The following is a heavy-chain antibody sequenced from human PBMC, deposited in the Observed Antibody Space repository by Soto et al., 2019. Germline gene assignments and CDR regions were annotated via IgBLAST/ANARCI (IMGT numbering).Heavy chain of an antibody. D-gene: IGHD6-13*01. CDR2: ISAYNGNT. CDR1: GYTFPSYG. V-gene: IGHV1-18*01. J-gene: IGHJ3*02. Sequence: GASGKVSCKASGYTFPSYGISWVRQAPGQGLEWMGWISAYNGNTNYAQKLQGRVTMTTDTSTSTAYMELRSLRSDDTAVYYCARGIAAAGNDAFDIWGQRTMVTISS. CDR3: ARGIAAAGNDAFDI.